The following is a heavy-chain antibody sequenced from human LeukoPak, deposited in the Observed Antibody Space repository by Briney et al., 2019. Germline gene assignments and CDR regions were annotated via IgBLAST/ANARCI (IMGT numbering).Heavy chain of an antibody. D-gene: IGHD1-26*01. V-gene: IGHV4-34*01. CDR3: ARAGYSGRRYLDY. CDR1: GGSFSGYY. J-gene: IGHJ4*02. Sequence: SETLSLTCAVYGGSFSGYYWSWIRQPPGKGLEWIGEINHSGSTNYNPSLKSRVTISVDTSKNQFSLKLSSVTAADTAVYYCARAGYSGRRYLDYWGQGTLVTVSS. CDR2: INHSGST.